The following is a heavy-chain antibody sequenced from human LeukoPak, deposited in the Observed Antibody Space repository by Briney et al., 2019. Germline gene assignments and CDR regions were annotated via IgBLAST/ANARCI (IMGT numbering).Heavy chain of an antibody. D-gene: IGHD3-10*01. CDR2: ISWNSGSI. CDR3: AKDSGYYYGSGSYYDY. J-gene: IGHJ4*02. Sequence: GGSLRLSCAATGFTFDDYATHWVRQAPGKGLEWVSGISWNSGSIGYADSVKGRFTISRDNAKNSLYLQMNSLRAEDTALYYCAKDSGYYYGSGSYYDYWGQGTLVTVSS. CDR1: GFTFDDYA. V-gene: IGHV3-9*01.